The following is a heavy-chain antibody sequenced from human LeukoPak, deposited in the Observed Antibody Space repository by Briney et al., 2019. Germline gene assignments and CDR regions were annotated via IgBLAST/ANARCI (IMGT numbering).Heavy chain of an antibody. CDR1: GVTFSSYA. D-gene: IGHD3-16*01. V-gene: IGHV3-23*01. Sequence: QAGGSLRLSCAASGVTFSSYAMNWVRQAPGKGLEWVSVISGSGGTTYYADSVKGRFTISRDNSKNMLYLQMNSLRAEDTAVYYCAKRVGGVNNFDYWGQGTLVTVSS. CDR2: ISGSGGTT. CDR3: AKRVGGVNNFDY. J-gene: IGHJ4*02.